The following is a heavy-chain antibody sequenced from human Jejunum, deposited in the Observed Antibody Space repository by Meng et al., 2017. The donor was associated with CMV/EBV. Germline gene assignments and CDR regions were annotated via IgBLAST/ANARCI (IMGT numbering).Heavy chain of an antibody. D-gene: IGHD6-19*01. CDR3: AREDSSGWVFDY. Sequence: SGFNFSIYEMHWVRQAPGKGLEWVSYISSSGSSIYYADSVKGRFTISRDNAKNSLYLQMNSLRAEDTAVYYCAREDSSGWVFDYWGQGTLVTVSS. CDR2: ISSSGSSI. V-gene: IGHV3-48*03. CDR1: GFNFSIYE. J-gene: IGHJ4*02.